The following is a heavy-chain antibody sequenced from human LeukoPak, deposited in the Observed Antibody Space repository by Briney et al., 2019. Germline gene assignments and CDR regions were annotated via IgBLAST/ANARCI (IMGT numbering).Heavy chain of an antibody. Sequence: SETLSLTCAVSGGSISSGGYSWSWIRQPPGKGLEWIGYIYHSGSTYYNPSLKSRVTISVDTSKTQFSLKLSSVTAADTAVYYCARVVSVVPAGTGTKRYIFDYWGQGTLVTVSS. CDR3: ARVVSVVPAGTGTKRYIFDY. J-gene: IGHJ4*02. CDR1: GGSISSGGYS. V-gene: IGHV4-30-2*01. CDR2: IYHSGST. D-gene: IGHD2-2*01.